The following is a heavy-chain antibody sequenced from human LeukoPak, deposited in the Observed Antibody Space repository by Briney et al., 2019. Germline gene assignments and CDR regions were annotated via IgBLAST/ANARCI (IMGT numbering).Heavy chain of an antibody. D-gene: IGHD6-13*01. CDR2: ISTSSSYI. J-gene: IGHJ4*02. CDR3: ARGAEGIAATDSNFDY. V-gene: IGHV3-21*01. CDR1: GFTFSSYG. Sequence: PGGTLRLSCAASGFTFSSYGMSWVRQAPGKGLEWVSSISTSSSYIYYADSVKGRFTISRNNGKNSLYLQMNSLRAEDTAVYYCARGAEGIAATDSNFDYWGRGTLVTVSS.